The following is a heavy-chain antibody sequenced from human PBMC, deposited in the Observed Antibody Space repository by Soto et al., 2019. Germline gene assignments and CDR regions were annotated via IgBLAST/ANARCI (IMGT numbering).Heavy chain of an antibody. J-gene: IGHJ4*02. CDR3: ARQYYYDSSGYRTPDY. V-gene: IGHV5-51*01. CDR1: GYTFTSFW. CDR2: IFPGDSDT. D-gene: IGHD3-22*01. Sequence: PGESLKISCKGSGYTFTSFWIGWVRQMPGKGLEWMGIIFPGDSDTRYSPSFQGQVTLSVDKSIGTAYLQWSSLKASDTAMYYCARQYYYDSSGYRTPDYWGQGTLVTVSS.